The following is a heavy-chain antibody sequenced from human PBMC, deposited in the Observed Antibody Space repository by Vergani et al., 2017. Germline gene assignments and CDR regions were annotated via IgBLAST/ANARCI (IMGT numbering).Heavy chain of an antibody. J-gene: IGHJ6*03. V-gene: IGHV3-7*01. CDR3: ARESLGYCSSTSCYASWIWAYYYYMDV. D-gene: IGHD2-2*01. CDR1: GFTFSSYW. CDR2: IKQDGSEK. Sequence: EVQLVESGGGLVQPGGSLRLSCAASGFTFSSYWMSWVRQAPGKGLEWVANIKQDGSEKYYVDSVKGRFTISRDNAKNSLYLQMNSLRVEDTAVYYCARESLGYCSSTSCYASWIWAYYYYMDVWGKGTTVTVSS.